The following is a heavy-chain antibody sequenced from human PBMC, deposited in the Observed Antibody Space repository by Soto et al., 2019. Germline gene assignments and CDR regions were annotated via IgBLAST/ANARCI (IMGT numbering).Heavy chain of an antibody. Sequence: QVQLQESGPGLVKPSGTLSLTCAVSSGSIDTTNWWSWVRQPPGKGLEWIGEIFHSGNTYYNPSRASRVTISVDTSKNQFSLNLRSVTAADTAVYYCARRSWGMDVWGQGTTVMVSS. CDR2: IFHSGNT. D-gene: IGHD3-10*01. J-gene: IGHJ6*02. CDR1: SGSIDTTNW. CDR3: ARRSWGMDV. V-gene: IGHV4-4*02.